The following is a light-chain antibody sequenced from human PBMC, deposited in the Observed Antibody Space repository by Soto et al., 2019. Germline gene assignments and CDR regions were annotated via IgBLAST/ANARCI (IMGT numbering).Light chain of an antibody. CDR2: DAS. Sequence: EIVLTQSPATLSLSPGERATLSCRASQSVSIYLAWYQQKPGLAPRLLIYDASNRATGIPARFSGSGSGTDFTLTISSLEPEDVALYYCQQRISWPLTFGGGTKVEIK. CDR3: QQRISWPLT. J-gene: IGKJ4*01. V-gene: IGKV3-11*01. CDR1: QSVSIY.